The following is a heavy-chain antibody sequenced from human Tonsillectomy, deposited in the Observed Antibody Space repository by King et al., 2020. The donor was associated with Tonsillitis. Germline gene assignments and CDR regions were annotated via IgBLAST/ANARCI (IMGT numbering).Heavy chain of an antibody. V-gene: IGHV3-30*04. D-gene: IGHD2-2*01. CDR3: ASLRLGIYCSSTSCPFDY. J-gene: IGHJ4*02. Sequence: VQLVQSGGGVVQPGRSLRLSCAASGFTFSSYAMHWVRQAPGKGLEWVAVISYDGSNKYYADSVKGRFIISRDNSKNTLYLQMNSLRAEDTAVYYCASLRLGIYCSSTSCPFDYWGQGTLVTVSS. CDR2: ISYDGSNK. CDR1: GFTFSSYA.